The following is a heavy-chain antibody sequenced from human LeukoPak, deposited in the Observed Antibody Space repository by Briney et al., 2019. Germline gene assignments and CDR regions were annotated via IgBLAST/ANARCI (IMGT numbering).Heavy chain of an antibody. CDR3: ARRAIAEGFDY. Sequence: PGRSLRLSCAASGFTFYIYAMHWVRQAPGKGLEWVSDISSSGRTTYYADSVKGRFTISRDNAKNSLYLQMNSLRVEDTALYYCARRAIAEGFDYWGQGTLVTVSS. J-gene: IGHJ4*02. CDR1: GFTFYIYA. D-gene: IGHD6-13*01. V-gene: IGHV3-48*03. CDR2: ISSSGRTT.